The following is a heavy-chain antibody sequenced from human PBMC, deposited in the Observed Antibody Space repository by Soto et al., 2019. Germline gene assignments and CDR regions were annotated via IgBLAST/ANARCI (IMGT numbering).Heavy chain of an antibody. D-gene: IGHD3-22*01. CDR3: ARGDYSDSSGLYFDY. CDR2: VYYSGST. CDR1: GGSISSHY. Sequence: QVQLQESGPGLVKPSETLSLICTVSGGSISSHYWSWIRQPPGKGLEWIGYVYYSGSTNYNPSLKSRVTISVDTSKNQFSLKLSSVTAADTVVYHCARGDYSDSSGLYFDYWGQGTLVTVSS. J-gene: IGHJ4*02. V-gene: IGHV4-59*11.